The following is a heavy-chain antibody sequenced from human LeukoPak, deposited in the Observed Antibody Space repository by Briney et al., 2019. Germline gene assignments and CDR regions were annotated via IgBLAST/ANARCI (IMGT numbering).Heavy chain of an antibody. Sequence: PGGSLRLSCAASGFTFSSYAMSWVRQAPGKGLEWVSAIGGSGGNTYYADSVKGRFTISRDNSKNTLYLQMNSLRAEDTAVYYCAKGLTYYYDSSGYTECAFDIWGQGAMVTVSS. J-gene: IGHJ3*02. V-gene: IGHV3-23*01. CDR3: AKGLTYYYDSSGYTECAFDI. CDR2: IGGSGGNT. CDR1: GFTFSSYA. D-gene: IGHD3-22*01.